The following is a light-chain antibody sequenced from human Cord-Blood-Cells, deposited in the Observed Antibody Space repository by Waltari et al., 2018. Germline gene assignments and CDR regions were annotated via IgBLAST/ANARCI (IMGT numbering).Light chain of an antibody. Sequence: QSALTQPPSASGSPGQSVTISCTGTSSDVGGYNYVSWYQQHPGKAPKLLIYEVSKRASGVPDRFYGAKSGNPASLTVSGRKAEDEADYYCSSYAGSNNLVFGGGTKLTVL. J-gene: IGLJ3*02. CDR2: EVS. CDR1: SSDVGGYNY. V-gene: IGLV2-8*01. CDR3: SSYAGSNNLV.